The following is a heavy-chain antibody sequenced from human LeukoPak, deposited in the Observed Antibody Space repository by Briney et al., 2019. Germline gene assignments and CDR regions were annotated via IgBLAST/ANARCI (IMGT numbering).Heavy chain of an antibody. CDR3: ARDRANIVVVSASEY. D-gene: IGHD2-21*01. CDR1: GFTFSDYS. Sequence: GGSLRLSCAASGFTFSDYSMNWVRQAPGKGLEWVSSITSSGTYIYYADSVKGRFTISRNNAKNSLYLQMNSLRAEDTAVYYCARDRANIVVVSASEYWGQGTLVTVSS. V-gene: IGHV3-21*01. J-gene: IGHJ4*02. CDR2: ITSSGTYI.